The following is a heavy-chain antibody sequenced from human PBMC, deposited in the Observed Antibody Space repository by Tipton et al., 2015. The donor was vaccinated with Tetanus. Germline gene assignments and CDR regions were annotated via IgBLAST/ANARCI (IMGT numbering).Heavy chain of an antibody. Sequence: TLSLTCTVSGGSVRSGSYYWNWIRQPPGKGLEWIGYVYYNGNTHYTPALKSRVTISVDTPKNQFSLKLTSLTVADTAVYYCARGGSYSYGPRGFDLWGRGTLVTVSS. V-gene: IGHV4-61*01. CDR3: ARGGSYSYGPRGFDL. CDR1: GGSVRSGSYY. J-gene: IGHJ2*01. CDR2: VYYNGNT. D-gene: IGHD5-18*01.